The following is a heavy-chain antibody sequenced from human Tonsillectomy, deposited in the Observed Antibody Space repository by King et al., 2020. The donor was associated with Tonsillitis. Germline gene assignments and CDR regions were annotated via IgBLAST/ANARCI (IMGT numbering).Heavy chain of an antibody. CDR2: IFPVSVTG. CDR3: ARDQWEQSQESGLNF. CDR1: GGTFRSFA. D-gene: IGHD1-26*01. Sequence: VQLVQSGAEVKKPGSSVKVYCKASGGTFRSFAFSWVRQAPGQVLEWMGHIFPVSVTGTYAQKFQGRLTFTADESTTTTYMELGSLTSDDTALYYCARDQWEQSQESGLNFWGQGTMVTVSS. V-gene: IGHV1-69*01. J-gene: IGHJ3*01.